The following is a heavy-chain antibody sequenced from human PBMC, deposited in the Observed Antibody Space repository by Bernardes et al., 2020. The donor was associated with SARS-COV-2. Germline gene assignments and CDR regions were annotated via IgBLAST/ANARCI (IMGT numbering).Heavy chain of an antibody. Sequence: SETLSLTCTVSGGSISTYYWSWIRQPPGKGLEWIGYIYHSGSTNYNPSLKSRVTISVDTSKNQFSLKLSSVTAADTAVYYCARQHLGGVTIFGVVTTDRYFDYWGQGTLVTVSS. CDR1: GGSISTYY. J-gene: IGHJ4*02. D-gene: IGHD3-3*01. CDR2: IYHSGST. CDR3: ARQHLGGVTIFGVVTTDRYFDY. V-gene: IGHV4-59*08.